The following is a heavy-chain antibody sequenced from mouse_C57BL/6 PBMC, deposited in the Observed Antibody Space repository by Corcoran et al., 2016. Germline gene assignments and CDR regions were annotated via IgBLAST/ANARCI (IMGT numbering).Heavy chain of an antibody. CDR2: INTYSGVP. CDR1: GYTFTTYG. J-gene: IGHJ4*01. D-gene: IGHD2-5*01. V-gene: IGHV9-3*01. Sequence: QIQLVQSGPELKKPGETVKISCKASGYTFTTYGKSWVKQAPGKGLKWMGWINTYSGVPTYADDFKGRFAFSLETSASTSYLQINNLKNEDTATYFCARKDSNYHYAMDYWGQGTSVTVSS. CDR3: ARKDSNYHYAMDY.